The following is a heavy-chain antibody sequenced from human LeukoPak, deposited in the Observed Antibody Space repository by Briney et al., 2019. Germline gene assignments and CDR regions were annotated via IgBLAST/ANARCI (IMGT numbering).Heavy chain of an antibody. V-gene: IGHV3-23*01. CDR1: GFTFTHYA. CDR3: ANDRGTIVMMVLIAVPGPSYFFDS. CDR2: ISDNGLIT. D-gene: IGHD4/OR15-4a*01. J-gene: IGHJ4*02. Sequence: PGGSLRLSCAASGFTFTHYAMNWVRQAPGKELEWVSSISDNGLITHYADSVKGRFTISRDNSKSTLYLQMNSLRTEDTAAYYCANDRGTIVMMVLIAVPGPSYFFDSWGQGTMVTVSS.